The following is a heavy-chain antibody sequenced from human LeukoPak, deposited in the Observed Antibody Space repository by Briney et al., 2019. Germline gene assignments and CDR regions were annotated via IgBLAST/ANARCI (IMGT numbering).Heavy chain of an antibody. J-gene: IGHJ5*02. Sequence: ASVKVSCKASGYTFTGYYMHWVRQAPGQGLEWMGWINPNSGGTNYAQKFQGWVTMTRDTPISTAYMELSRLRSDDTAVYYCASSRYGSTWFDPWGQGTLVTVSS. CDR3: ASSRYGSTWFDP. D-gene: IGHD3-10*01. V-gene: IGHV1-2*04. CDR1: GYTFTGYY. CDR2: INPNSGGT.